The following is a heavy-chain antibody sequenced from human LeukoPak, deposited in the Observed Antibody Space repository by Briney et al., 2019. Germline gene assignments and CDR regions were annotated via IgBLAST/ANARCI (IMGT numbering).Heavy chain of an antibody. Sequence: GGSLRLSCAASGFTFSSYSMNWVRQAPGKGLEWVSSISSSSSYTYYADSVKGRFTISRDNAKNSLYLQMNSLGAEDTAVYYCARDRVVYAITSTDFDYWGQGTLVTVSS. J-gene: IGHJ4*02. CDR2: ISSSSSYT. CDR1: GFTFSSYS. CDR3: ARDRVVYAITSTDFDY. V-gene: IGHV3-21*01. D-gene: IGHD2-8*02.